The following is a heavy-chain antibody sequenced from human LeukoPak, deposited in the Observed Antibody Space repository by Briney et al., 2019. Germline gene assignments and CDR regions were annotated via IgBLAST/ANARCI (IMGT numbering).Heavy chain of an antibody. CDR1: GFTFSSYG. Sequence: GGSLRLSCAASGFTFSSYGMHWVRQAPGKGLEWVAVISYDGSNKYYADSVKGRFTISRDNSKNTLYLQMNSLRAEDSAVYYCAGGGHYHDTSTDWGQGTLVTVSS. D-gene: IGHD3-22*01. V-gene: IGHV3-30*03. CDR2: ISYDGSNK. CDR3: AGGGHYHDTSTD. J-gene: IGHJ4*02.